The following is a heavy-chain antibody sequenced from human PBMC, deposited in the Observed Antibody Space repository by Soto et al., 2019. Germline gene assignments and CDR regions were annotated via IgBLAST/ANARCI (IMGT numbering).Heavy chain of an antibody. D-gene: IGHD4-17*01. CDR3: ARDADYGGNFWFFDL. Sequence: QVQLVQSGGDVKKPGASVKVSCKASGYTFTSYGITWVRQAPGQGLEWMGWISGYNGNTNYAQKFQGRVTMTTDTSTCTAYMELRSLRSDDTALYYCARDADYGGNFWFFDLWGRGTLVTVSS. CDR2: ISGYNGNT. V-gene: IGHV1-18*01. CDR1: GYTFTSYG. J-gene: IGHJ2*01.